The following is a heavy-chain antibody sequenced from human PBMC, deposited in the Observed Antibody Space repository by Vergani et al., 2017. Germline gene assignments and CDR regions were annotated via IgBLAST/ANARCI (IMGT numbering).Heavy chain of an antibody. CDR1: GYIFSNFW. CDR3: TRHVPCGDGACLHFDH. Sequence: EKQLVQSGSETKKPGESLKISCQAFGYIFSNFWIGWVRQRPGRGLEWMGIINPGDSEVKSNPTFRGQVIFSVDTSVNTAYLQWRSLQASDTAIYYCTRHVPCGDGACLHFDHWGQGTQVTVSS. V-gene: IGHV5-51*01. D-gene: IGHD2-21*01. CDR2: INPGDSEV. J-gene: IGHJ4*02.